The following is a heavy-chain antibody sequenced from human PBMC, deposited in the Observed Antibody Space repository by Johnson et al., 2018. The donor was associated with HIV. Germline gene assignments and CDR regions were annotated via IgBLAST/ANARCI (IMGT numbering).Heavy chain of an antibody. CDR2: IYSGGST. V-gene: IGHV3-53*01. Sequence: EKLVESGGGLIQPGGSLRLSCAASGFTVSSNYMSWVRQAPGKGLEWVSVIYSGGSTYYADSVQGRFPHSSDNSKNTLYLQMNSLRAEDTAVYYCARGSGVLTGGDSDAFDIWGQGTMVTVSS. CDR3: ARGSGVLTGGDSDAFDI. D-gene: IGHD4-17*01. J-gene: IGHJ3*02. CDR1: GFTVSSNY.